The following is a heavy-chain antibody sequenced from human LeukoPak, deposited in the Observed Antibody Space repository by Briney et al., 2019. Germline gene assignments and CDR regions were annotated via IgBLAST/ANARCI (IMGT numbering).Heavy chain of an antibody. V-gene: IGHV3-23*01. Sequence: PGGSLRLSCAASGFTFNNYDMSWVRQAPGRGLEGVSGPSGSGAYTYYAGSVKGRFTISRDNYKNTLSLQMNSLTAEDTAVYYCAKECGDCYSGDVFDIWGQGTMVSVSS. D-gene: IGHD2-21*02. CDR1: GFTFNNYD. J-gene: IGHJ3*02. CDR2: PSGSGAYT. CDR3: AKECGDCYSGDVFDI.